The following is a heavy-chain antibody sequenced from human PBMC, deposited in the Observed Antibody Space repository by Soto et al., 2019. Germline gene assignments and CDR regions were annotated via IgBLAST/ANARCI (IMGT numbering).Heavy chain of an antibody. CDR1: GGSISSYY. J-gene: IGHJ5*02. CDR3: ARSLNYGNVDWFDP. D-gene: IGHD4-17*01. Sequence: SETLSLTXTVSGGSISSYYWSWIRQPPGKGLEWIGYIYYSGSTNYNPSLKSRVTISVDTSKNQFSLKLSSVTAADTAVYYCARSLNYGNVDWFDPWGQGTLVTVSS. CDR2: IYYSGST. V-gene: IGHV4-59*01.